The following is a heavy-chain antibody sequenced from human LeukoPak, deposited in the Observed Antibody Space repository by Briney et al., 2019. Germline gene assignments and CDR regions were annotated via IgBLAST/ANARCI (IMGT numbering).Heavy chain of an antibody. CDR1: GYTFTSHG. D-gene: IGHD3-10*01. V-gene: IGHV1-18*01. CDR2: ISAYNGDT. J-gene: IGHJ4*02. CDR3: GRGGSGSYYDY. Sequence: EASVKVSCKASGYTFTSHGITWVRQAPGQGLEWVGWISAYNGDTKYPEIFQGRVSMTTDTLTNTAYMELRNLRSDDTAVYYCGRGGSGSYYDYWGQGTLVTVSS.